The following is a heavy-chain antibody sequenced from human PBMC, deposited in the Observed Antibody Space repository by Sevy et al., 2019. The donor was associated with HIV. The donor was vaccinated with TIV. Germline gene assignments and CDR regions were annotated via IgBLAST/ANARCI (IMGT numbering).Heavy chain of an antibody. V-gene: IGHV4-59*01. CDR3: ARVTNYADYYYYMDV. CDR2: IYYSGST. Sequence: SETLSLTCTVSGGSISSYYWSWIRHPPGKGLEWIGYIYYSGSTNYNPSLKSRVTISVDTSKNQFSLKLSSVTAADTAVYYCARVTNYADYYYYMDVWGKGTTVTVSS. CDR1: GGSISSYY. J-gene: IGHJ6*03. D-gene: IGHD1-7*01.